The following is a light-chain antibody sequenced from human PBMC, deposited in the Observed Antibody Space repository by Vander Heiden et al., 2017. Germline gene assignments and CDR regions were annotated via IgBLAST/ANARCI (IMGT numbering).Light chain of an antibody. CDR1: QSVSSN. CDR2: DAS. J-gene: IGKJ2*02. CDR3: QQYNNWPPCT. V-gene: IGKV3-15*01. Sequence: EIVMTQSPATLSVSPGERATLSCRASQSVSSNLAWYQQKPGQAPRLLIYDASTRATGIPARFSGSGYGTEFTLTISSLQSEDFAVYYCQQYNNWPPCTFGQGTKMEIK.